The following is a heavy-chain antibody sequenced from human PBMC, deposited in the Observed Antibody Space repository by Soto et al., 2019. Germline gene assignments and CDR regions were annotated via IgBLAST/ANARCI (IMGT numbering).Heavy chain of an antibody. Sequence: PGESLKISCKGSGYIFTSYWIGWVRQMPGKGLEWMGIIYPGDSDTRYSPSFQGQVTISADKSISTAYLQWSSLKASDTAIYYCARVEYYCDSSGSQEKVWFDPWGQGTLVTVPS. D-gene: IGHD3-22*01. CDR2: IYPGDSDT. V-gene: IGHV5-51*01. J-gene: IGHJ5*02. CDR1: GYIFTSYW. CDR3: ARVEYYCDSSGSQEKVWFDP.